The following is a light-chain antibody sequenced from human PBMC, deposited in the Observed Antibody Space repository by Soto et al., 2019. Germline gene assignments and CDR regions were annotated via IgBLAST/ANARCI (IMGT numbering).Light chain of an antibody. CDR3: SSYAGSNNLGV. CDR2: EVS. CDR1: SSDVGAYNY. J-gene: IGLJ1*01. Sequence: QSALTQPASVSGSPGQSITISCTGTSSDVGAYNYVSWYQQHPGKAPKLMIYEVSNLPSGVSDRFSGSRSGNTASLTISGLQAEVESDYYCSSYAGSNNLGVFGTGTKLTVL. V-gene: IGLV2-14*01.